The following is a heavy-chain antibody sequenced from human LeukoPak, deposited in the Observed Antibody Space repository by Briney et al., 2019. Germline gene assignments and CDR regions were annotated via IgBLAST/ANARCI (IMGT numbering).Heavy chain of an antibody. D-gene: IGHD2-21*02. V-gene: IGHV5-51*01. Sequence: GESLKISCKGFGYSFTSYWIAWVRQMPGKGLERMGIIYPGDSDTRYSPSFQGQVTISADKSINTAYLQWSSLKASDTAMYYCARHGGLAYCGGDGYSEGAFDIWGQGTMVTVSS. CDR2: IYPGDSDT. CDR1: GYSFTSYW. J-gene: IGHJ3*02. CDR3: ARHGGLAYCGGDGYSEGAFDI.